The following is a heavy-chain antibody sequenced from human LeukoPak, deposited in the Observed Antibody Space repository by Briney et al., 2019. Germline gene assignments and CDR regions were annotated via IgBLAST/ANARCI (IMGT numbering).Heavy chain of an antibody. Sequence: GGSLRLSCEGSGFSFNGYAMSWVRQAPGKGLEWVAVTGGSDVNTHYADSVKGRFSISRDTSENRLFLQMNSLRPDDSALYYCTKDLMTGFSSGWYLAYWGQGTLVTVSS. CDR2: TGGSDVNT. V-gene: IGHV3-23*01. CDR1: GFSFNGYA. J-gene: IGHJ4*02. CDR3: TKDLMTGFSSGWYLAY. D-gene: IGHD6-19*01.